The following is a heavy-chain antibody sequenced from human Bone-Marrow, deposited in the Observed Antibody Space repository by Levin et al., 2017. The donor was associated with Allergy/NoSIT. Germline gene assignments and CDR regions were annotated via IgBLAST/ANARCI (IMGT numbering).Heavy chain of an antibody. CDR2: TYYSGST. Sequence: PSETLSLNCSVSGGSISSSNYYWGWIRQTPGEGLEWIGNTYYSGSTYYNPSLKSRVTISVDTSKNQFSLKLSSVTAADTAVYYCARHSNYDSSSYYHYGLDGWGQGATVTVSS. J-gene: IGHJ6*02. CDR1: GGSISSSNYY. CDR3: ARHSNYDSSSYYHYGLDG. D-gene: IGHD3-22*01. V-gene: IGHV4-39*01.